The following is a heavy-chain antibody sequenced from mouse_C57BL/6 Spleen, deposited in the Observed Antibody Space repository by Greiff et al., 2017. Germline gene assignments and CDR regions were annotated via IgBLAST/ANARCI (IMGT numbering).Heavy chain of an antibody. Sequence: VQLQQSGAELVKPGASVKLSCKASGYTFTSYWMHWVKQRPGQGLEWIGMIHPNSGSTNYNEKFKSKATLTVDKSSSTAYMQLSSLTSEDAAVYYCVYGSSYAMDYWGQGTSVTVSS. V-gene: IGHV1-64*01. CDR2: IHPNSGST. D-gene: IGHD1-1*01. CDR3: VYGSSYAMDY. J-gene: IGHJ4*01. CDR1: GYTFTSYW.